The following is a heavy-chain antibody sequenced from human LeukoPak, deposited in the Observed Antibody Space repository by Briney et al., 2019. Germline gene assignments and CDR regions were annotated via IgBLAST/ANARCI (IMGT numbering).Heavy chain of an antibody. Sequence: GGSLRLSCAASAFTFRSFWMSWVRQAPGKGLEWVANIKQDGSEKYYVDSVKGRFTISRDNAKNPLFMQMNSLRAEDTAVYYCARAGGYYYDSSGYYYAEEYYFDYWGQGTPVTVSS. D-gene: IGHD3-22*01. CDR1: AFTFRSFW. J-gene: IGHJ4*02. V-gene: IGHV3-7*05. CDR2: IKQDGSEK. CDR3: ARAGGYYYDSSGYYYAEEYYFDY.